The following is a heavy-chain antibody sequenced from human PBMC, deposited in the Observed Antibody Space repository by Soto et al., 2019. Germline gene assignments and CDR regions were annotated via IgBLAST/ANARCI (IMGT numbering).Heavy chain of an antibody. CDR1: GYTFTNYG. CDR3: ARVPACSGGSCYLYFQH. J-gene: IGHJ1*01. V-gene: IGHV1-18*01. D-gene: IGHD2-15*01. Sequence: ASVKVSCKASGYTFTNYGITWVRQAPGQGLEWMGWISAYNGDTHYTQRLQGRVTMITDTSTSTAYMELRGLRSEDTAVYYCARVPACSGGSCYLYFQHWGQGTLVTVSS. CDR2: ISAYNGDT.